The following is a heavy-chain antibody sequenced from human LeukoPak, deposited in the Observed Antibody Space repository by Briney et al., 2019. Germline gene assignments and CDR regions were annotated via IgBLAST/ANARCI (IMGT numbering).Heavy chain of an antibody. V-gene: IGHV3-7*01. Sequence: PGGSLRLSCAASGFTFSSYWMSWVRQAPGKGLEWVANIQQDGSEKYYVDSVKGRFTISRDNAKNSLYLQMNSLRAEDTAVYYCARSPHYGYNYPGNGMDVWGQGTTVTVSS. CDR3: ARSPHYGYNYPGNGMDV. CDR1: GFTFSSYW. J-gene: IGHJ6*02. D-gene: IGHD5-24*01. CDR2: IQQDGSEK.